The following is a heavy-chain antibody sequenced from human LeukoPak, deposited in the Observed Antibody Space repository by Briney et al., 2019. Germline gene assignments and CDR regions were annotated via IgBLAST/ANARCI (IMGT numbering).Heavy chain of an antibody. CDR3: ARGRTYRRMDV. Sequence: SETLSLTCAVYGGSFSGYYWSWIRQPPGKGLEWIGEINHSGSTNYNPPLKSRVTISVDTSKNQFSLKLSSVTAADTAVYYCARGRTYRRMDVWGQGTTVTVSS. CDR2: INHSGST. V-gene: IGHV4-34*01. CDR1: GGSFSGYY. J-gene: IGHJ6*02.